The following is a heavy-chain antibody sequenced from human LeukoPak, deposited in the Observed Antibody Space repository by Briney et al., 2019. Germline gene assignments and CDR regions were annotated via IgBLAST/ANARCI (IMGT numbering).Heavy chain of an antibody. CDR2: ISPIFGTA. J-gene: IGHJ4*02. CDR1: GYTFTSYG. Sequence: SVKVSCKASGYTFTSYGISWVRQAPGQGLEWMGGISPIFGTANYAQKFQGRVTITADESTSTTYMDLSSLRSEDTAVYYCARAPISYYDSSGYLGDYFDYWGQGTLVTVSS. V-gene: IGHV1-69*13. CDR3: ARAPISYYDSSGYLGDYFDY. D-gene: IGHD3-22*01.